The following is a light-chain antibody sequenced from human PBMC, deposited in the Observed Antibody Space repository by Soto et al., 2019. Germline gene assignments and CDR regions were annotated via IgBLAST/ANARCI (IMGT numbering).Light chain of an antibody. Sequence: DIQMTQSPSSLSASVGDRVTITCRASQSISNSLNWYQQKPGKAPDLLIYAASNLQSGVPSRFSGRESWTDFPLTISSLQPEDFATYYCQQSYSSPHMYTFGQGTKLEIK. V-gene: IGKV1-39*01. CDR2: AAS. J-gene: IGKJ2*01. CDR3: QQSYSSPHMYT. CDR1: QSISNS.